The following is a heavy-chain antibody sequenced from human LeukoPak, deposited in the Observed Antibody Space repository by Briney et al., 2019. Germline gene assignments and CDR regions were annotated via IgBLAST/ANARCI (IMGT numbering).Heavy chain of an antibody. V-gene: IGHV3-21*01. D-gene: IGHD6-13*01. CDR2: ISSSSSYI. CDR1: GFTFSSYS. J-gene: IGHJ4*02. CDR3: ATLWGYSSNWPGD. Sequence: GRSLRLSCAASGFTFSSYSMNWVRQAPGKGLEWVSSISSSSSYIYYADSVKGRFTISRDNAKNSLYLQMNSLRAEDTAVYYCATLWGYSSNWPGDWGQGTLVTVSS.